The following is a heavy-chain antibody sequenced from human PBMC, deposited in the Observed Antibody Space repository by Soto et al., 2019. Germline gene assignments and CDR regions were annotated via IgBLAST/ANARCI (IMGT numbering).Heavy chain of an antibody. V-gene: IGHV4-31*03. D-gene: IGHD3-22*01. Sequence: SETLSLTCTVSGGSISSGGYYWSWIRQHPGKGLEWIGYIYYSGSTYYNPSLKSRVTISVDTSKNQFSLKLSSVTAADTAVYYCARVLMYYYDSSGYDYRNYFDYWGQGTLVTVSS. CDR1: GGSISSGGYY. J-gene: IGHJ4*02. CDR2: IYYSGST. CDR3: ARVLMYYYDSSGYDYRNYFDY.